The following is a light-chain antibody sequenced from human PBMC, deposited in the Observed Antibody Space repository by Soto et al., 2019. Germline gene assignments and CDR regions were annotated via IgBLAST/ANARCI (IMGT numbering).Light chain of an antibody. J-gene: IGLJ2*01. CDR1: SSNIGGCYD. CDR2: ANS. CDR3: QSYDSSLSVL. Sequence: QSVLTQPPSVSGAPGQTVTISCTGSSSNIGGCYDVHWFQQLPGTAPKLLIYANSNRPSGVPDRFSGSKSGTSASLAITGLQAEDEADYYCQSYDSSLSVLFGGGTKLTVL. V-gene: IGLV1-40*01.